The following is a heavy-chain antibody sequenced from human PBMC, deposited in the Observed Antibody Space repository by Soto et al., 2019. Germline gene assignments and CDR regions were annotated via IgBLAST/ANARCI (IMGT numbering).Heavy chain of an antibody. CDR1: GFTFSSYA. Sequence: PGGSLRLSCAASGFTFSSYAMHWVRQAPGKGLEWVAVISYDGSTTYYADSVKGRFTISRDNSKNMLYLQMSSLTSEDTAVYYCAVVAGSYWFDCWGQGTLVTVSS. V-gene: IGHV3-30-3*01. J-gene: IGHJ4*02. CDR2: ISYDGSTT. D-gene: IGHD6-19*01. CDR3: AVVAGSYWFDC.